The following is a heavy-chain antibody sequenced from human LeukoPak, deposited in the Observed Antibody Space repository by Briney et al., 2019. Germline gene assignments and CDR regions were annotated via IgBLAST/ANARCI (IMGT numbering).Heavy chain of an antibody. CDR2: IWYDGSNK. CDR3: ARNRGQWLVTVMDY. V-gene: IGHV3-33*01. J-gene: IGHJ4*02. D-gene: IGHD6-19*01. CDR1: GFTFSSYG. Sequence: GRSLRLSCAASGFTFSSYGMHWVRQAPGKGLEWVAVIWYDGSNKYYADSVKGRFTISRDNSKNMLYLQMNSLRAEDTAVYYCARNRGQWLVTVMDYWGQGTLVTVSS.